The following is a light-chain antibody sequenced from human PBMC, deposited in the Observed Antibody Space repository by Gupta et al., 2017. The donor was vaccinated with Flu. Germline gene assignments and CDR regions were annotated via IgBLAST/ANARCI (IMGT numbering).Light chain of an antibody. CDR1: NIGSKA. Sequence: SYALPQSPSVSVAPGQTATITCGGNNIGSKAVHWLMQRPGQAPVLVVYDDGDRPSGIPERFSGSNSATTATLTISEGEDGEEADYYCQVGESTSEFVFGTGTKLSVL. CDR3: QVGESTSEFV. CDR2: DDG. V-gene: IGLV3-21*02. J-gene: IGLJ1*01.